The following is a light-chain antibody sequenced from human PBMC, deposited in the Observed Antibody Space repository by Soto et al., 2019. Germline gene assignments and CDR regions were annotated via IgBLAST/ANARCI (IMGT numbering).Light chain of an antibody. CDR2: EVS. Sequence: QSVLTQPASVSGSPGQSITISCTGTSSDVGGYNYVSWYQQHPGKAPKLMIYEVSNRPSGVSNRFSGSKSGNTASLTISGLQAEDEADYDCSSYTSSSTPRYVFGTGTKVTVL. CDR3: SSYTSSSTPRYV. V-gene: IGLV2-14*01. J-gene: IGLJ1*01. CDR1: SSDVGGYNY.